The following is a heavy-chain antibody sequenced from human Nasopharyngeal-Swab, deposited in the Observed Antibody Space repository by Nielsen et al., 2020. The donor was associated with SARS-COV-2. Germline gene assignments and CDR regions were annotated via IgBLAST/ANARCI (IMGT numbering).Heavy chain of an antibody. CDR2: IYYSGST. V-gene: IGHV4-59*01. J-gene: IGHJ3*02. D-gene: IGHD3-9*01. CDR3: ARGKFNILTGAAAFDI. Sequence: WIRQPPGKGLEWIGYIYYSGSTNYNPSLKSRVTISVGTSKNQFSLKLSSVTAADTAVYYCARGKFNILTGAAAFDIWGQGTMVTVSS.